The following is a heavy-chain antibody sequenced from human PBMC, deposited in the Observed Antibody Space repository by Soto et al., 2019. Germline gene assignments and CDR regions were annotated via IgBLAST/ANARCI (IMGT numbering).Heavy chain of an antibody. CDR2: IVVGSGNT. J-gene: IGHJ2*01. Sequence: QMQLVQSGPEVKKPGTSVKVSCKASGFTFSRSTLQWVRQARGQRLEWIGWIVVGSGNTNYAQKFQERVTITRDMSTSTAYMELSSLRSEDTAVYYCVSPDYGDYWYFGLWGRGTLVTVSS. CDR1: GFTFSRST. V-gene: IGHV1-58*01. D-gene: IGHD4-17*01. CDR3: VSPDYGDYWYFGL.